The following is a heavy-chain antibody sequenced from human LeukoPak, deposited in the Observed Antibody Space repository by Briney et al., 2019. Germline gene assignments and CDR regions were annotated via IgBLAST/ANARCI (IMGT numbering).Heavy chain of an antibody. CDR1: GGSFSSTNYY. CDR2: VYYSGTT. J-gene: IGHJ6*03. Sequence: SETLSLTCTVSGGSFSSTNYYWGWIRQPPGKGLEWIGSVYYSGTTYYNPSLKSRVTISVDTSKNQFSLKLGSVTAADTAVYYCARHYHYYDSSANYYMDVWGKGTPVTVSS. V-gene: IGHV4-39*01. D-gene: IGHD3-22*01. CDR3: ARHYHYYDSSANYYMDV.